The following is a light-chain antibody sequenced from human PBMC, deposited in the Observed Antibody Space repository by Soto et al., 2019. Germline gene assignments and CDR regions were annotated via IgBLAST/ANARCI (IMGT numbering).Light chain of an antibody. CDR2: ANT. J-gene: IGLJ2*01. CDR1: NANIGAGYD. CDR3: QSYDSSLAGSV. V-gene: IGLV1-40*01. Sequence: QAVVTQPPSVSGAPGQGVTISCTGNNANIGAGYDVHWYQQLPGAAPKLLIFANTNRPSGVPDRFSGSKSGTSASLAITGLQAEDEAEYYCQSYDSSLAGSVFGGGTKVTVL.